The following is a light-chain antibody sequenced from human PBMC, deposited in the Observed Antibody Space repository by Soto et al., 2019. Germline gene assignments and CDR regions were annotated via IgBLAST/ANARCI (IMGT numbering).Light chain of an antibody. Sequence: DIQMTQSPSSVSASVGDRVTITCRASQHLSSWLAWYQQKPGKAPKLLISGASSLQSGVPSRFSGSESGTDFTLTISSLQPEDFATYYCQQANSFPLTFCPGTKVDIK. CDR1: QHLSSW. J-gene: IGKJ3*01. CDR3: QQANSFPLT. CDR2: GAS. V-gene: IGKV1-12*01.